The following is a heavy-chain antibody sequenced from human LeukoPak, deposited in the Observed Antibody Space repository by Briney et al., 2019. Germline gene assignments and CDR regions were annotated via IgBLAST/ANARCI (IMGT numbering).Heavy chain of an antibody. J-gene: IGHJ4*02. CDR2: ISGSGGST. Sequence: GGSLRLFCAASGFTFDSYGMTWVRQAPGKGLEWVSAISGSGGSTYYADSVKGRFTISRDNSKNTLYLQMNSLRAEDTAVYYCAKDGVGSGSSHHFDYWGQGTLVTVSS. CDR3: AKDGVGSGSSHHFDY. V-gene: IGHV3-23*01. D-gene: IGHD3-10*01. CDR1: GFTFDSYG.